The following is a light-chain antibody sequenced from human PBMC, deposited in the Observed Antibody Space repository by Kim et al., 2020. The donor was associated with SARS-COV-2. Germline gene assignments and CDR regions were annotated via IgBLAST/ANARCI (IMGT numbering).Light chain of an antibody. CDR3: STWDDSLSGSV. V-gene: IGLV1-47*01. Sequence: GQRVIIPCSGTSSNIGRNHVYWYQHFPGMAPKLLMYWNNKRPSGVPARFSGSKSDTSASLAISGLQPEDEADYFCSTWDDSLSGSVFGGGTQLTVL. J-gene: IGLJ3*02. CDR1: SSNIGRNH. CDR2: WNN.